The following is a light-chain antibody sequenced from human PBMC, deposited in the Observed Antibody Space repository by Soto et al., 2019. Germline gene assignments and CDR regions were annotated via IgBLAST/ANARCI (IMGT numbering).Light chain of an antibody. J-gene: IGKJ1*01. CDR3: QQYYTSWWT. CDR1: QSVLYSSNNRNY. V-gene: IGKV4-1*01. Sequence: DIVMTQSPDSLAVSLGERATINCKSSQSVLYSSNNRNYLAWYQQRPGHPPKLLISWASTRGSGVPDRFSGSGSGTDFTLTSSNLEAGDVAVYYCQQYYTSWWTFGQGTKVAIK. CDR2: WAS.